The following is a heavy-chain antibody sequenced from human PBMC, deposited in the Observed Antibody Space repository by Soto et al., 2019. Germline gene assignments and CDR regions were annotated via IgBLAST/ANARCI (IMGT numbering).Heavy chain of an antibody. V-gene: IGHV4-34*01. Sequence: KPSETLSLTCAVYGGSFSGYYWSWIRQPPGKGLEWIGEINHSGSTNYNPSLKSRVTISVDTSKNQFSLKLSSVTAADTAVYYCAIIRNYYYYGMDVWGQGTTVT. CDR3: AIIRNYYYYGMDV. CDR1: GGSFSGYY. CDR2: INHSGST. J-gene: IGHJ6*02.